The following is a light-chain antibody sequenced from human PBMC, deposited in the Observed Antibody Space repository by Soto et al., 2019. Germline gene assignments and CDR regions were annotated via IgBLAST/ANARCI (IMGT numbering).Light chain of an antibody. Sequence: QSVLTKPASVSGSPGRAITISCTRTSSDVGSYNLVSWYQQHPGKAPKLMIYEGSKRPSGVSNRFSGSKSGNTASLTISGLQAEDEADYYCCSYAGSSSYVFGTGTKVTVL. J-gene: IGLJ1*01. CDR3: CSYAGSSSYV. CDR1: SSDVGSYNL. CDR2: EGS. V-gene: IGLV2-23*01.